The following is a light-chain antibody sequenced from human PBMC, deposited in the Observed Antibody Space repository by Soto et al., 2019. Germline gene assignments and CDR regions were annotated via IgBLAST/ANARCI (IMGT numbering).Light chain of an antibody. CDR1: SSDVGGYNY. CDR2: EVN. Sequence: QSALTQPASVSGSPGQSITISCTGTSSDVGGYNYVSWYQQHPDKAPKLMIYEVNKRPSGVPDRFSGSQSGNTASLTVSGLQPEDEADYYCSSHGGNSPYVFGTGTKLTVL. CDR3: SSHGGNSPYV. V-gene: IGLV2-8*01. J-gene: IGLJ1*01.